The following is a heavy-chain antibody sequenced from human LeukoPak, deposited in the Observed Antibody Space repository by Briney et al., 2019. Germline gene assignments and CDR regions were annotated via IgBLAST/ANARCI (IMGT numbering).Heavy chain of an antibody. V-gene: IGHV3-21*01. CDR2: ISSSSSYI. CDR1: GFTFSSYS. Sequence: GGSLRLSCAASGFTFSSYSMNWVRQAPGKGLEGVSSISSSSSYIYYADSVKGRFTISRDNAKNSLYLQMNSLKAEDTAVYYCAKLLAYGGGGEAFDYWGPGSLVTVSS. J-gene: IGHJ4*02. D-gene: IGHD4/OR15-4a*01. CDR3: AKLLAYGGGGEAFDY.